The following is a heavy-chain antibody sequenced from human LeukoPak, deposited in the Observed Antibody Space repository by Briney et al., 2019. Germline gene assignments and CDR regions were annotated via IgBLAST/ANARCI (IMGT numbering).Heavy chain of an antibody. CDR3: ASAAGPFDH. J-gene: IGHJ4*02. Sequence: GGSLRLSCAASGFTFSSYWMSWVRQAPGKGLEWVANIKQDGSEKYYVDSVKGRFTISRDNSKNTLQMNTLRADDTAVYFCASAAGPFDHWGQGTLVTVSS. D-gene: IGHD6-13*01. V-gene: IGHV3-7*01. CDR2: IKQDGSEK. CDR1: GFTFSSYW.